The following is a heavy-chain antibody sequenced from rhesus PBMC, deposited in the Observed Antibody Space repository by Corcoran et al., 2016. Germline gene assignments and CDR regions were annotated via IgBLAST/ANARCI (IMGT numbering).Heavy chain of an antibody. Sequence: QLQLQESGPGLVKPSETLSVTCAVSGGSISSSYRSWIRQAPGKGLEWIGHIYGSGSSTNYNPSLKSRVTLSVDTSKDQLSLKLSSVTAADTAVYYCASEGIAAADYWGQGVLVTVSS. CDR3: ASEGIAAADY. D-gene: IGHD6-25*01. CDR1: GGSISSSY. CDR2: IYGSGSST. J-gene: IGHJ4*01. V-gene: IGHV4-169*02.